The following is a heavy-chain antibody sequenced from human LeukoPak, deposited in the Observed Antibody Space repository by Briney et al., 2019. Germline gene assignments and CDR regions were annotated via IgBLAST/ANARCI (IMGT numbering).Heavy chain of an antibody. J-gene: IGHJ4*02. D-gene: IGHD3-22*01. CDR2: ISSSSSYI. V-gene: IGHV3-21*01. Sequence: PGGSLRLSCAASGFTLSSYSMNWVRQAPGKGLEWVSSISSSSSYIYYADSVKGRFTISRDNAKNSLYLQMNSLRAEDTAVYYCARASNLYYDSSSYYYFDYWGQGTLVTVSS. CDR3: ARASNLYYDSSSYYYFDY. CDR1: GFTLSSYS.